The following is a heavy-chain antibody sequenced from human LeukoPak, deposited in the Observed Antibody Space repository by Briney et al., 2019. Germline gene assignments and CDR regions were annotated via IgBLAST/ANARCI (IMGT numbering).Heavy chain of an antibody. J-gene: IGHJ4*02. V-gene: IGHV4-34*01. Sequence: SETLSLTCAVYGGSFSGYYWSWIRQPPGKGPEWIGEINHSGSTNYNPSLKSRVTISVDTSKNQFSLKLSSVTAADTAVYYCARIEGAHYDILTGYPDYWGQGTLVTVSS. D-gene: IGHD3-9*01. CDR3: ARIEGAHYDILTGYPDY. CDR2: INHSGST. CDR1: GGSFSGYY.